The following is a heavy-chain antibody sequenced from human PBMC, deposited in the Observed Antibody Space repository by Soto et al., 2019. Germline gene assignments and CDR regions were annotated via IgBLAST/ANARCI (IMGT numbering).Heavy chain of an antibody. Sequence: QVQLQQWGAGLLKPSETLSLTCAVYGGSLSGYYWTWIRRPPGKGLEWIGEIHHSGSINYNSSLKSRVTISADTSNNQFFLKLSSVTAADTAVYYCSRGGDAYKAANYWGQGTLVTVSS. V-gene: IGHV4-34*01. D-gene: IGHD1-1*01. CDR2: IHHSGSI. J-gene: IGHJ4*02. CDR1: GGSLSGYY. CDR3: SRGGDAYKAANY.